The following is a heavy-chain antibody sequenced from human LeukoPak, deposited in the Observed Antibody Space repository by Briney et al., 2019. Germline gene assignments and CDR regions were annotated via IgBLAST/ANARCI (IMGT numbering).Heavy chain of an antibody. J-gene: IGHJ4*02. D-gene: IGHD6-13*01. CDR2: ITDNGNTT. CDR3: AKGVPDSSSWSTGYYFDY. Sequence: GGSLRLSCAASGFTFSSYAMNWVRLSAGRGLEWVSAITDNGNTTYYADSVKGRFTISRDNSKNTLYLQMNSLRAEDTAVYYCAKGVPDSSSWSTGYYFDYWGQGTLVTVSS. V-gene: IGHV3-23*05. CDR1: GFTFSSYA.